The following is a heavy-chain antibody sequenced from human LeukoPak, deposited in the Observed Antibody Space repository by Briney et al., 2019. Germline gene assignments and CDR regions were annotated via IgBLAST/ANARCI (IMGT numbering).Heavy chain of an antibody. CDR2: ILQGGST. CDR3: TKGAAGPRLQD. CDR1: GGSFSGFY. J-gene: IGHJ1*01. D-gene: IGHD6-6*01. Sequence: SETLSLTCAVYGGSFSGFYCTWIRPPPGKGLEWIGEILQGGSTAYTPSLKSRITISVDTSKNQCSLKLTSVTAADTAVYYCTKGAAGPRLQDWGQGTLVTVSS. V-gene: IGHV4-34*12.